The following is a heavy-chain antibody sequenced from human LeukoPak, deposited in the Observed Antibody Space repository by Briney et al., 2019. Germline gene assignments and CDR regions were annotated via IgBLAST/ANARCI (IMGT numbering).Heavy chain of an antibody. D-gene: IGHD6-19*01. CDR2: IKPNSGGT. CDR3: ARESEQWDFDY. CDR1: GYTFTDYY. J-gene: IGHJ4*02. V-gene: IGHV1-2*06. Sequence: ASVKVSCKASGYTFTDYYMHWVRQAPGQGLEWMGRIKPNSGGTNYGQKFQGRVTMTRDTSISTAYMELSRLRSDDTAVYYCARESEQWDFDYWGQGTLVTVSS.